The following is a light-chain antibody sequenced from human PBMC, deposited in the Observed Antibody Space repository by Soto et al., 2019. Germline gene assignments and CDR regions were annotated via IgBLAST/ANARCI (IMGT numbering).Light chain of an antibody. Sequence: QSVLTQPASVSGSPGQSITISCTGTSSDIGGYNYVSWYQHHPGKAPKLIIHDVSNRPSGVSLRFSASKSGNTASLTISGLQVGDEADYYCSSYTSRSALVFGGGTKLTVL. J-gene: IGLJ2*01. CDR3: SSYTSRSALV. V-gene: IGLV2-14*03. CDR1: SSDIGGYNY. CDR2: DVS.